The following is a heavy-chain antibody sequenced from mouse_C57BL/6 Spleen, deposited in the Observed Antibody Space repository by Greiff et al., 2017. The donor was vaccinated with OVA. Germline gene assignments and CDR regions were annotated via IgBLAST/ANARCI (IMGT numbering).Heavy chain of an antibody. J-gene: IGHJ3*01. D-gene: IGHD1-1*01. Sequence: VKLVESGPGLVQPSQSLSITCPVSGFSLTSYGVHWVRQSPGKGLEWLGVIWRGGSTDYNAAFMSRLSITKDNSKSQVFFKMNSLQADDTAIYYCAKEGDYYGSPFAYWGQGTLVTVSA. V-gene: IGHV2-5*01. CDR1: GFSLTSYG. CDR3: AKEGDYYGSPFAY. CDR2: IWRGGST.